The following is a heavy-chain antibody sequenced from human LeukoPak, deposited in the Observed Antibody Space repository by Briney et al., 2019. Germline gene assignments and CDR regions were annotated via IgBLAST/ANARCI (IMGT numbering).Heavy chain of an antibody. J-gene: IGHJ4*02. CDR3: AKDRESSTVTNYYFDY. CDR2: ISGSGGST. CDR1: GFTFSSYA. V-gene: IGHV3-23*01. Sequence: GGSLRLSCAASGFTFSSYAMSWVRQAPEKGLEWVSAISGSGGSTYYADSVKGRFTISRDNSKNTLYLQMNSLRAEDTAVYYCAKDRESSTVTNYYFDYWGQGTLVTVSS. D-gene: IGHD4-17*01.